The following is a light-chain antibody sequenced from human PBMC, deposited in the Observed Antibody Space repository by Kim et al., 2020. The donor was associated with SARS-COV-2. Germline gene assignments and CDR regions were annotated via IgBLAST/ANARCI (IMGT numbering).Light chain of an antibody. V-gene: IGKV1-33*01. CDR2: DAS. CDR3: QQYDNLLLT. Sequence: DIQMTQSPSSLSASVGDRVTITCQASQDISNYLNWYQQKPGKAPKLLIYDASNLETGVPSRFSGSGSGTVFTFTISSLQPEDIATYYCQQYDNLLLTFGGGTKVDIK. CDR1: QDISNY. J-gene: IGKJ4*01.